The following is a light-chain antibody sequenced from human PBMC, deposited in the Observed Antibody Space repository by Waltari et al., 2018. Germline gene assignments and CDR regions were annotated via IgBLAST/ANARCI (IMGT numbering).Light chain of an antibody. Sequence: DIQMTQSPSTLSASVGDRVTITCRASPSISSWLAWYQQKPGKAPKLLIYKASSLESGVPSRFSGSGSGTEFTLTISSLQPDDSATYYCQQYNSYPWTFGQGTKVEIK. J-gene: IGKJ1*01. CDR1: PSISSW. V-gene: IGKV1-5*03. CDR2: KAS. CDR3: QQYNSYPWT.